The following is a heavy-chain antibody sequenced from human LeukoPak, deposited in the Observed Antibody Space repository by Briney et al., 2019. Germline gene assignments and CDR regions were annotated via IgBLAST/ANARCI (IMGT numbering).Heavy chain of an antibody. V-gene: IGHV3-48*04. J-gene: IGHJ4*02. D-gene: IGHD6-19*01. CDR1: GFTFSSYS. CDR2: ISSSSSTI. CDR3: AKGHSSGWSYYFDY. Sequence: GGSLRLSCAASGFTFSSYSMNWVRQAPGKGLEWVSYISSSSSTIYYADSVKGRFTISRDNAKNSLYLQMNSLRAEDTALYYCAKGHSSGWSYYFDYWGQGTLVTVSS.